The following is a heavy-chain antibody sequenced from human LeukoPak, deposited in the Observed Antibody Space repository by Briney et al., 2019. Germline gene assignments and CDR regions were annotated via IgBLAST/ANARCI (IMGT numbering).Heavy chain of an antibody. V-gene: IGHV4-34*01. J-gene: IGHJ6*03. CDR2: INHSGST. CDR3: ARGPRQPLRHYYYYMDV. D-gene: IGHD1-26*01. CDR1: GGSFSGYY. Sequence: SETLSLTCAVYGGSFSGYYWSWIRQPPGKGLEWIGEINHSGSTNYNPSLKSRVTISVDTSKNQFSLKLSSVTAADTAVYYCARGPRQPLRHYYYYMDVWGKGTTVTVSS.